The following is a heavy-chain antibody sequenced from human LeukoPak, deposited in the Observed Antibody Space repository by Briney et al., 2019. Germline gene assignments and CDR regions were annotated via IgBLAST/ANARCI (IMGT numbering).Heavy chain of an antibody. CDR1: GFTFSSYG. CDR2: MAGDGHNI. D-gene: IGHD1-26*01. J-gene: IGHJ4*02. CDR3: AKAAVYSKRWAPFDD. Sequence: GGSLRLSCAASGFTFSSYGMHWVRQAPGKGLEWVALMAGDGHNIYYADSVRGRFTIFRDNSKNTVYLQMNSLRPEDTAVYYCAKAAVYSKRWAPFDDWGRGTLVTVSS. V-gene: IGHV3-30*18.